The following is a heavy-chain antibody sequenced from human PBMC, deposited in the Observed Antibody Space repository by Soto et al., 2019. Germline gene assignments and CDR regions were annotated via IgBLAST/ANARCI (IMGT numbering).Heavy chain of an antibody. CDR3: ARVPIIGSSYIDD. CDR1: GFTFSSYA. D-gene: IGHD6-13*01. CDR2: ISGSGGST. J-gene: IGHJ4*02. V-gene: IGHV3-23*01. Sequence: PGGSLRLSCAASGFTFSSYAMSWVRQAPGKGLEWVSAISGSGGSTYYADSVKGRFTISRDNSKNTLYLQMNSLRAEDTAVYYCARVPIIGSSYIDDWGQGTLVTVSS.